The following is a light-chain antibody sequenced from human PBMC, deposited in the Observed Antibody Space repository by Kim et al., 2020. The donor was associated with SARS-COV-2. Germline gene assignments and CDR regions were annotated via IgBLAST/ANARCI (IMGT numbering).Light chain of an antibody. CDR3: RQYNSYSPLT. CDR2: KAS. CDR1: QSISSW. V-gene: IGKV1-5*03. Sequence: DIQMTQSPSTLSASVGDRVTITCRASQSISSWLAWYQQKTGEAPKLLIYKASSLESGVPSRFSGSGSGTEFTLTISSLQPDDFATYYCRQYNSYSPLTFGGGTKVDIK. J-gene: IGKJ4*01.